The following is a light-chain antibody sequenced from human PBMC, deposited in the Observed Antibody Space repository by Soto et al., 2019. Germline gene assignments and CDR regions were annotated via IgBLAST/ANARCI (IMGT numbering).Light chain of an antibody. CDR1: QSISTW. Sequence: DIQMTQSPSTLSASVGDGVTITCRASQSISTWLAWYQQKPGKAPKLLIYDASTLESGVPSRFSGSGSGTEFTLTISSLQPDDFATYYCRQYDNWPPLTFGGGTKVEIK. V-gene: IGKV1-5*01. J-gene: IGKJ4*01. CDR3: RQYDNWPPLT. CDR2: DAS.